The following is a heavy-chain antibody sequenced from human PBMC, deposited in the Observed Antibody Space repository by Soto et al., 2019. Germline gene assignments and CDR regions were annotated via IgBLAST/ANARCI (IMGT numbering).Heavy chain of an antibody. J-gene: IGHJ4*02. CDR3: ARSCTSTSCYAWRGDY. CDR2: ISAYNGNT. CDR1: GYTFTSYG. Sequence: QVQLVQSGAEVKKPGASVKVSCKAFGYTFTSYGISWVRQAPGQGLEWMGWISAYNGNTNYAQKLQGRVTMTTDTSTSTAYMELRSLRSEDTAVYYCARSCTSTSCYAWRGDYWGQGTLVTVSS. D-gene: IGHD2-2*01. V-gene: IGHV1-18*01.